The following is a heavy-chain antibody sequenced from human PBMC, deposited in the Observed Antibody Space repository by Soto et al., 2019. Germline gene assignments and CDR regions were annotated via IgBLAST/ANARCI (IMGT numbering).Heavy chain of an antibody. CDR3: ARDRVESGYPEYFQH. CDR2: IYSGGST. D-gene: IGHD3-22*01. V-gene: IGHV3-53*01. Sequence: EVQLVESGGGLIQPGGSLRLSCAASGFTVSSNYMSWVRQAPGKGLEWVSVIYSGGSTYYADSVKGRFTISRDNSKNTPYLQMNRLRAEDPAVYYCARDRVESGYPEYFQHWGQGTLVTVSS. J-gene: IGHJ1*01. CDR1: GFTVSSNY.